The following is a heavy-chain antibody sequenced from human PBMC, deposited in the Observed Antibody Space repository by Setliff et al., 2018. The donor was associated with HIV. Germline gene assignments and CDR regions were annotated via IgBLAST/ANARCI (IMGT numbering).Heavy chain of an antibody. V-gene: IGHV4-39*01. CDR2: IYYSGSA. D-gene: IGHD2-21*01. J-gene: IGHJ6*04. CDR1: GGSISSSSYY. Sequence: SETLSLTCDVSGGSISSSSYYWGWIRQPPGKGLEWIGSIYYSGSAYYSPSLKSRVTISVDTSKNQFSLKLSSVTAADTAVYYCATIDYYSVWGKGTTVTVSS. CDR3: ATIDYYSV.